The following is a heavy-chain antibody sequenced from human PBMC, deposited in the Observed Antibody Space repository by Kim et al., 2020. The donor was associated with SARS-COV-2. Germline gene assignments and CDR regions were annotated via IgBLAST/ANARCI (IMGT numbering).Heavy chain of an antibody. D-gene: IGHD3-22*01. CDR1: GFTFSSYG. V-gene: IGHV3-30*18. Sequence: GGSLRLSCAASGFTFSSYGMHWVRQAPGKGLEWVAVISYDGSNKYYADSVKGRFTISRDNSKNTLYLQMNSLRAEDTAVYYCANLGGFPPPYYYDSSGIDAFDIWGQGTMVTVSS. CDR3: ANLGGFPPPYYYDSSGIDAFDI. J-gene: IGHJ3*02. CDR2: ISYDGSNK.